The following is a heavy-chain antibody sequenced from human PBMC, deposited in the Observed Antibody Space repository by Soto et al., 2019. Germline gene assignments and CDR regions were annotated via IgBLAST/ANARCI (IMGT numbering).Heavy chain of an antibody. CDR2: IKQDGSEK. D-gene: IGHD6-19*01. CDR3: AWSREPVAVPYYFDY. V-gene: IGHV3-7*05. CDR1: GFTFSSYW. J-gene: IGHJ4*02. Sequence: GGSLRLSCAASGFTFSSYWMSWVRQAPGKGLEWVANIKQDGSEKYYVDSVKGRFTISRDNAKNSLYLQMNSLRAEDTAVYYCAWSREPVAVPYYFDYWGQGTLVTVSS.